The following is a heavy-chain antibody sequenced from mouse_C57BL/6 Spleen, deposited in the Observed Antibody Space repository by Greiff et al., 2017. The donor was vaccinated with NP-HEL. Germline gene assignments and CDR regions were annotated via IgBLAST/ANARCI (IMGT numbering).Heavy chain of an antibody. CDR2: IHPNSGST. J-gene: IGHJ3*01. Sequence: QVQLQQPGAELVKPGASVKLSCKASGYTFTSYWMHWVKQRPGQGLEWIGMIHPNSGSTNYNEKFKSKATLTVDKSSRTAYMQLSSLTSEDSAVYDCARGYYGNYAGFAYWGQGTLVTVSA. V-gene: IGHV1-64*01. CDR1: GYTFTSYW. CDR3: ARGYYGNYAGFAY. D-gene: IGHD2-1*01.